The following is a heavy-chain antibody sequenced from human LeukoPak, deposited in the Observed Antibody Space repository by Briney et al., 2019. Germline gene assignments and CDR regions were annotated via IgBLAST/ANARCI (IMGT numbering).Heavy chain of an antibody. Sequence: PGGSLRLSCAASGFTFDDYAMHWVRQAPGKGLEWVSGISWNSGSIGYADSVKGRFTISRDNAKNSLYLQMNSLRAEDTAVYYCARWGNTAMVTGGEVHFDYWGQGTLVTVSS. V-gene: IGHV3-9*01. CDR1: GFTFDDYA. CDR3: ARWGNTAMVTGGEVHFDY. D-gene: IGHD5-18*01. CDR2: ISWNSGSI. J-gene: IGHJ4*02.